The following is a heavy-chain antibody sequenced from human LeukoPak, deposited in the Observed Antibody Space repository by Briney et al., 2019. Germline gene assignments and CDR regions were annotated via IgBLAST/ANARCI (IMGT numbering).Heavy chain of an antibody. J-gene: IGHJ5*02. CDR3: AKRIRQQLANWFDP. Sequence: ASVKVSCKASGYTFTNYDINWVRQATGQGLEWMGWMNPNRGNTGYAQKFQGRVTMTRNASISTAYMELNSLSSEDTAVYYCAKRIRQQLANWFDPWGQGTLVTVSS. CDR2: MNPNRGNT. D-gene: IGHD6-13*01. CDR1: GYTFTNYD. V-gene: IGHV1-8*01.